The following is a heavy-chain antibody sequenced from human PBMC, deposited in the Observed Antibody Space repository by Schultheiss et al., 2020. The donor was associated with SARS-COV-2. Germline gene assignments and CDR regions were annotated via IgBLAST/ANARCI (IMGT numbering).Heavy chain of an antibody. Sequence: GESLKISCAASGFTFSSYGMHWVRQAPGKGLEWVAVISYDGSNKYYADSVKGRFTISRDNSKNTLYLQMNSLRAEDTAVYYCAKDLSPLMVRGDGLYYWGQGTLVTVSS. J-gene: IGHJ4*02. CDR3: AKDLSPLMVRGDGLYY. V-gene: IGHV3-30*18. CDR2: ISYDGSNK. CDR1: GFTFSSYG. D-gene: IGHD3-10*01.